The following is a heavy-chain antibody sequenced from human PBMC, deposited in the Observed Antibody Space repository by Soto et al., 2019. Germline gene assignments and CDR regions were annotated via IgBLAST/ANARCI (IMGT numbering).Heavy chain of an antibody. J-gene: IGHJ4*02. D-gene: IGHD4-17*01. V-gene: IGHV4-30-2*01. CDR2: IYHSGST. CDR3: ARGLTTVTTFDY. Sequence: QLQLQESGSGLVKPSQTLSLTCAVSGGSISSGGYSCNWIRQPPGKGLEWIGYIYHSGSTYYNPSLKTRVTISVDRSKTQFSLKLSSVTAADSAVYYCARGLTTVTTFDYWGQGTLVTVSS. CDR1: GGSISSGGYS.